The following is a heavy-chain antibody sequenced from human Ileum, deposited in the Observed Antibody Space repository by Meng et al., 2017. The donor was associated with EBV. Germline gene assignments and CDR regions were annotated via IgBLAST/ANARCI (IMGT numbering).Heavy chain of an antibody. Sequence: QLHLQESGPGLVKPSGTLSLTCAVSGDSVSGSDWWSWVRQPPGKGLEWIGEVYHDGATNYHPSLKSRVTISLDKSKNEVNLHLNSLTAADTAVYFCARSSPIVRGLDYWGQGTLVTVSS. CDR3: ARSSPIVRGLDY. J-gene: IGHJ4*02. D-gene: IGHD3-10*01. CDR2: VYHDGAT. V-gene: IGHV4-4*02. CDR1: GDSVSGSDW.